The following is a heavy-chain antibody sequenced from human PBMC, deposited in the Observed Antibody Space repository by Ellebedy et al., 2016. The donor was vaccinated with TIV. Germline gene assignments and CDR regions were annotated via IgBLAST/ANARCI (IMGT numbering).Heavy chain of an antibody. D-gene: IGHD1-1*01. V-gene: IGHV4-59*08. CDR3: ATTGMTRDFKWKDGAFDV. Sequence: MPSETLSLPCTVPSGSISSDYRSWIRQPPGKGLECIGSIYYSRRTNYNPSLKSRVTLSVDTSKNQFSLKLTSVTAADTAVYYCATTGMTRDFKWKDGAFDVWGQGTKVTVSS. CDR1: SGSISSDY. CDR2: IYYSRRT. J-gene: IGHJ3*01.